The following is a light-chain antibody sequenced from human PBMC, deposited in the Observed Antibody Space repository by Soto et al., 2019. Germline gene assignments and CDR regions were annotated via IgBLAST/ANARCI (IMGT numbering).Light chain of an antibody. V-gene: IGLV2-14*01. Sequence: QSVLTQPASVSGSPGQSITISCTGTSSDVGDYNYVSWYQQHPGKAPKVMIYDVSNRPSGVSNRFSGSKSGNTASLTISGLQAEGEADYYCSSYTSSSSLAFG. J-gene: IGLJ6*01. CDR1: SSDVGDYNY. CDR3: SSYTSSSSLA. CDR2: DVS.